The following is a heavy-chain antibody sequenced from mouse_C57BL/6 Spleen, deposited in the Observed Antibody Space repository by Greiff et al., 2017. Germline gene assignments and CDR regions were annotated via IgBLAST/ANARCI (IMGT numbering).Heavy chain of an antibody. CDR1: GYAFSSSW. D-gene: IGHD2-3*01. CDR2: IYPGDGDT. V-gene: IGHV1-82*01. Sequence: QVQLQQSGPELVKPGASVKISCKASGYAFSSSWMNWVKQRPGKGLEWIGRIYPGDGDTNYNGKFKGKATLTADKSSSTAYMQLSSLTSEDSAVYFCARKDDGYYNFDDWGQGTTLTVSS. J-gene: IGHJ2*01. CDR3: ARKDDGYYNFDD.